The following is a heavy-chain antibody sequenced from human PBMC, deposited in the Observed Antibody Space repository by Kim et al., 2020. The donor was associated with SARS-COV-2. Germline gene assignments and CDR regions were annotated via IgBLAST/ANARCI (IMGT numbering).Heavy chain of an antibody. D-gene: IGHD3-22*01. CDR1: GFTFDDYA. CDR3: AKDSYYYDSSGYYDY. CDR2: ISWNSGSI. J-gene: IGHJ4*02. V-gene: IGHV3-9*01. Sequence: GGSLRLSCAASGFTFDDYAMHWVRQAPGKGLEWVSGISWNSGSIGYADSVKGRFTISRDNAKNSLYLQMNSLRAEDTALYYCAKDSYYYDSSGYYDYWGQGTLVTVSS.